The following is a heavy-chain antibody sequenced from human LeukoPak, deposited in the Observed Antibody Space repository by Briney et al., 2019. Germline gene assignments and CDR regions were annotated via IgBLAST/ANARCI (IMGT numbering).Heavy chain of an antibody. V-gene: IGHV1-24*01. J-gene: IGHJ6*03. CDR2: FDPEDGET. Sequence: GASVKVSCKVSGYTLTELSMHWVRQAPGKGLEWMGGFDPEDGETIYAQKFQGRVTMTEDTSTDTAYMELSSLRSDDTAVYYCARDGTYYYGSGSSFYYYYMDVWGKGTTVTISS. D-gene: IGHD3-10*01. CDR1: GYTLTELS. CDR3: ARDGTYYYGSGSSFYYYYMDV.